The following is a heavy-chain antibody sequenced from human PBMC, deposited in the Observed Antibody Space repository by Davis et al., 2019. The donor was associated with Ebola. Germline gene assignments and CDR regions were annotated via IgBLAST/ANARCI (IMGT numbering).Heavy chain of an antibody. CDR1: GFTFSDYY. CDR2: ISSSRSYI. Sequence: PGGSLRLSCAASGFTFSDYYMSWIRQAPGKGLEWISYISSSRSYINYADSVKGRFTISRDNAKNSLFLQMNSLRVEDTAVYYCARIFGSGGRGWFDLWGQGTTVTVSS. CDR3: ARIFGSGGRGWFDL. D-gene: IGHD3-10*01. J-gene: IGHJ6*02. V-gene: IGHV3-11*06.